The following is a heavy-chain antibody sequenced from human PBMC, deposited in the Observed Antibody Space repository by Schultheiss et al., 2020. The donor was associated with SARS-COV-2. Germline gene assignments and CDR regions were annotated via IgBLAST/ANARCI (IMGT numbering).Heavy chain of an antibody. CDR3: ARDRVGYYYDSSGYYSGYYYGMDV. Sequence: SQTLSLTCAVSGSSISSDYYWGWIRQPPGKGLEWVGYIYYSGSTNYNPSLKSRVTISVDTSKNQFSLKLSSVTAADTAVYYCARDRVGYYYDSSGYYSGYYYGMDVWGQGTTVTVSS. CDR1: GSSISSDYY. D-gene: IGHD3-22*01. CDR2: IYYSGST. V-gene: IGHV4-61*01. J-gene: IGHJ6*02.